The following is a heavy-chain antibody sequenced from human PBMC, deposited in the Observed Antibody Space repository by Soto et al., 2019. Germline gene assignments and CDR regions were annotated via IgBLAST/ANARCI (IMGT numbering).Heavy chain of an antibody. D-gene: IGHD5-18*01. CDR3: AATKKADTAMVTRSYYYYYGMDV. CDR1: GFTFTSSA. V-gene: IGHV1-58*01. CDR2: IVVGSGNT. Sequence: GASVKVSCKASGFTFTSSAVQWVRQARGQRLEWIGWIVVGSGNTNYAQKFRERVTITRDMSTSTAYMELSSLRSEDTAVYYCAATKKADTAMVTRSYYYYYGMDVWGQGTTVTVSS. J-gene: IGHJ6*02.